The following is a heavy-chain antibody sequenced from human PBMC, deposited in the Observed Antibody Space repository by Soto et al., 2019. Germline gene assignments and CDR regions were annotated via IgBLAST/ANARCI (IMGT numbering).Heavy chain of an antibody. CDR3: ATAMGCWFYP. V-gene: IGHV1-8*01. Sequence: QVQLVQSGAEVKKPGASVKVSCKASGSTCTSSDINWVRQANGQGLEWRVWMNPNSDNTVYAQKFQGRDHMTRNTSISTAYMELSSLRSEDTAVYFCATAMGCWFYPLGQGTLVTVSS. J-gene: IGHJ5*02. CDR1: GSTCTSSD. CDR2: MNPNSDNT. D-gene: IGHD5-18*01.